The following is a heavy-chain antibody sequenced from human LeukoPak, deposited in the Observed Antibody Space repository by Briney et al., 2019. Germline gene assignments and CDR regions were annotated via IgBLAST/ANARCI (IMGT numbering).Heavy chain of an antibody. Sequence: ASVKVSCKASGYTFTGYYMHWVRQAPRQGLEWMGWINPNSGGTNYAQKFQGRVTMTRDTSISTAYMELSRLRSDDTAVYYCARVGDILTGYHKYNWFDPWGQGTLVTVSS. CDR1: GYTFTGYY. V-gene: IGHV1-2*02. CDR2: INPNSGGT. J-gene: IGHJ5*02. CDR3: ARVGDILTGYHKYNWFDP. D-gene: IGHD3-9*01.